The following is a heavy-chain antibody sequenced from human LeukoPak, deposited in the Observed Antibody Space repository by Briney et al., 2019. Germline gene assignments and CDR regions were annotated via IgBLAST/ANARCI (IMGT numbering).Heavy chain of an antibody. Sequence: PGGSLRLSCAASGFTFSSYWMSWVRQAPGKGLEWVANIKQDGSEKYYLDSVKGRFTISRDNADNSLYLQMHSLRAEDTAVYYCATNTRAYAVLLAYWGQGTLVTVSS. CDR2: IKQDGSEK. CDR3: ATNTRAYAVLLAY. V-gene: IGHV3-7*01. D-gene: IGHD4-17*01. J-gene: IGHJ4*02. CDR1: GFTFSSYW.